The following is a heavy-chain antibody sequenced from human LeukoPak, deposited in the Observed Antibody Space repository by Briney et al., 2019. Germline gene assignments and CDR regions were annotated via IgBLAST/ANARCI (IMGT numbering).Heavy chain of an antibody. D-gene: IGHD2-2*01. CDR1: GFTFSSYG. CDR3: ATTPGSFDL. CDR2: ISFDGSNK. J-gene: IGHJ2*01. V-gene: IGHV3-30*03. Sequence: QAGGSLRLSCAASGFTFSSYGMHWVRQAPGKGLEWVAVISFDGSNKYYADSVKGRFTISRDNSKNTLYLQMNSLRAEDTAVYYCATTPGSFDLWGRGTLVTVSS.